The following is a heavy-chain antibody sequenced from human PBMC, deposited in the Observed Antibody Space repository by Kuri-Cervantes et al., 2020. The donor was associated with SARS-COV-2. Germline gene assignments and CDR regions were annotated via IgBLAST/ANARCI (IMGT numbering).Heavy chain of an antibody. D-gene: IGHD5-18*01. Sequence: SETLSLTCAVSGYSISSGYYWGWIRQPPGKGLEWIGNVYYSGSTNYNPSLKSRVTISVDTSKNQFSLKLSSVTAADTAVYYCASYPLWLRGFDYWGQGTLVTVSS. V-gene: IGHV4-38-2*01. CDR1: GYSISSGYY. CDR3: ASYPLWLRGFDY. CDR2: VYYSGST. J-gene: IGHJ4*02.